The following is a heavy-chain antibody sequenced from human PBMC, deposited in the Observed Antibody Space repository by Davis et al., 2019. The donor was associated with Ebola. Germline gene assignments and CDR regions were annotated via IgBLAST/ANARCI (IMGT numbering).Heavy chain of an antibody. CDR1: GFTFSNAW. V-gene: IGHV3-15*01. Sequence: GESLKISCAASGFTFSNAWMSWVRQAPGKGLEWVGRIKSKTDGGTTDYAAPVKGRFTISRDDSKNTLYLQMNSLKTEDTAVYYCTTALVVVAATPSVAFDIWGQGTMVTVSS. CDR3: TTALVVVAATPSVAFDI. D-gene: IGHD2-15*01. CDR2: IKSKTDGGTT. J-gene: IGHJ3*02.